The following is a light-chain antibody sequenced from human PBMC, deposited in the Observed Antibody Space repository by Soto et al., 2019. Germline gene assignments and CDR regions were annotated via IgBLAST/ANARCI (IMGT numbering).Light chain of an antibody. J-gene: IGLJ2*01. V-gene: IGLV2-14*01. CDR2: DVS. CDR1: SSDVGVSNH. CDR3: SSYTTRRTLV. Sequence: QSALTQPASVSGSPGQSITISCTGSSSDVGVSNHVSWYQHSPGKAPKVMIYDVSLRPSGVSDRFSGSKSGNTASLKISGLQAEDEADYYCSSYTTRRTLVFGGGTQLTVL.